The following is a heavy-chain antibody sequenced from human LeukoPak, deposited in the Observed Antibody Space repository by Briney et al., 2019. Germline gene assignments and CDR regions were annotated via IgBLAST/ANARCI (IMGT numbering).Heavy chain of an antibody. CDR2: INHSGST. D-gene: IGHD6-13*01. CDR3: ARGEIIAAAVS. Sequence: PSETLSLTCAVYGGSFSGYYWSWIRQPPGKGLEWIGEINHSGSTNYNPSLKSRVTISVDTSKNQFSLKLSSVTAADTAVYYCARGEIIAAAVSWGQGTLVTVSS. CDR1: GGSFSGYY. J-gene: IGHJ4*02. V-gene: IGHV4-34*01.